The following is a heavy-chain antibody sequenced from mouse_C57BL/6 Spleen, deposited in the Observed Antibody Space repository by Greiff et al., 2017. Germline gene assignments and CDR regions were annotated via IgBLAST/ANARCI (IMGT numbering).Heavy chain of an antibody. V-gene: IGHV1-55*01. CDR1: GYTFTSYW. D-gene: IGHD1-1*01. Sequence: QVHVKQPGAELVKPGASVKMSCKASGYTFTSYWITWVKQRPGQGLEWIGDIYPGSGSTNYNEKFKSKATLTVDTSSSTAYMQLSSLTSEDSAVYYCARSYYGSSYYAMDYWGQGTSVTVSS. J-gene: IGHJ4*01. CDR2: IYPGSGST. CDR3: ARSYYGSSYYAMDY.